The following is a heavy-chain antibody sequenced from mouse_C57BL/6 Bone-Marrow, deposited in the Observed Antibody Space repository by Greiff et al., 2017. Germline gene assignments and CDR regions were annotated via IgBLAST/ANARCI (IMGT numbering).Heavy chain of an antibody. CDR2: IDPETGGT. D-gene: IGHD1-1*01. CDR1: GYTFTDYE. Sequence: VKLMESGAELVRPGASVTLSCKASGYTFTDYEMHWVKQTPVHGLEWIGAIDPETGGTAYNQKFKGKAILTADKSSSTAYMELRSLTSEDSAVYYCTSGLLQGYYYAMDYWGQGTSVTVSS. CDR3: TSGLLQGYYYAMDY. V-gene: IGHV1-15*01. J-gene: IGHJ4*01.